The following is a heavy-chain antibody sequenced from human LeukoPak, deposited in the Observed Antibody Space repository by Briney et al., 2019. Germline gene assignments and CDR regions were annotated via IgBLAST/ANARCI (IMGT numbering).Heavy chain of an antibody. D-gene: IGHD3-10*02. Sequence: GGSLRLSCAASGFTFSSYSMNWVRQAPGKGLEWVSYISTTGSSIYYADSVKGRFTISRDNAKNSLYLQMNSLRAEDTAVYYCAELGITMIGGVWGKGTTVTISS. CDR2: ISTTGSSI. CDR3: AELGITMIGGV. CDR1: GFTFSSYS. J-gene: IGHJ6*04. V-gene: IGHV3-48*04.